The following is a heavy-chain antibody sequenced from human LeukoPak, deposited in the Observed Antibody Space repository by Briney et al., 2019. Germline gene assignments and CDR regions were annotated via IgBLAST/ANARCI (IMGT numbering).Heavy chain of an antibody. V-gene: IGHV3-21*01. J-gene: IGHJ5*02. CDR3: ARERGYGGYKWFDP. CDR2: ISSSSDYI. CDR1: GFTFSSYR. D-gene: IGHD5-12*01. Sequence: GGSLRLSCAASGFTFSSYRMNWVRQAPGKGLEWVSSISSSSDYIYYADSAKGRFTISRDNAKNSLYLQMNSLGAEDTAVYYCARERGYGGYKWFDPWGQGTLVTVSS.